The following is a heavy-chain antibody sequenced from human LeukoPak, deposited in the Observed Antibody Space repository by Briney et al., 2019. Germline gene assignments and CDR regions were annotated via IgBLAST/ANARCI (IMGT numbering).Heavy chain of an antibody. CDR3: ARDIYSNPTAGWFDP. J-gene: IGHJ5*02. V-gene: IGHV3-74*01. CDR1: GFTFSSYW. D-gene: IGHD4-11*01. Sequence: GGSLRLSCAASGFTFSSYWMHWVRQAPGKGLGGVSRINSDGSSTSYADSVKGRFTISRDNAKNTLYLQMNSLRAEDTAVYYCARDIYSNPTAGWFDPWSQGTLVTVSS. CDR2: INSDGSST.